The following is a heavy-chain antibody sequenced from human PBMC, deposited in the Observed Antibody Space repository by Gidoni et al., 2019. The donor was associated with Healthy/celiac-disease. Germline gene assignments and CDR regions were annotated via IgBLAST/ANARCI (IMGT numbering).Heavy chain of an antibody. CDR3: AKDIATAGWFDP. CDR2: ISDSGGST. V-gene: IGHV3-23*01. CDR1: GFTFSSYD. D-gene: IGHD6-13*01. Sequence: EVQMLESGGGLVQPGGSLRLSCAASGFTFSSYDMNWVRQAPGKGLEWVSGISDSGGSTYYADSVTGRFTISRDNSKNTLSLQMNSLRAEDTAVYYCAKDIATAGWFDPWGQGTLVTVSP. J-gene: IGHJ5*02.